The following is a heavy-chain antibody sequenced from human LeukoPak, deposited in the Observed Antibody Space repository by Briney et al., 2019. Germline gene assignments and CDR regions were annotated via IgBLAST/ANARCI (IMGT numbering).Heavy chain of an antibody. Sequence: SXGSITSXXXXXTXXXQPPXXXXXXXGNIYYSGTTXDNPSLKSRVTVSVGTSKNQLSLKLSSVTAADTAVYYCARGRWGRRETTPNPKGYYYYYGMDVWGQGTTVTVSS. J-gene: IGHJ6*02. CDR1: XGSITSXXXX. V-gene: IGHV4-39*01. CDR2: IYYSGTT. CDR3: ARGRWGRRETTPNPKGYYYYYGMDV. D-gene: IGHD3-16*01.